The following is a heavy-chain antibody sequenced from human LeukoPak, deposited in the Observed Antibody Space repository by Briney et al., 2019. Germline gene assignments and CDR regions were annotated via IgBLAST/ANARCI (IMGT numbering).Heavy chain of an antibody. CDR2: IYYSGST. CDR1: GGSISSYY. V-gene: IGHV4-59*12. D-gene: IGHD3-22*01. CDR3: ARDRYYYDSSGYYRLDY. Sequence: SETLSLTCTVSGGSISSYYWSWIRQPPGKGLEWIGYIYYSGSTNYNPSLKSRVTISVDTSKNQFSLKLSSVTAADTAVYYCARDRYYYDSSGYYRLDYWGQGTLVTVSS. J-gene: IGHJ4*02.